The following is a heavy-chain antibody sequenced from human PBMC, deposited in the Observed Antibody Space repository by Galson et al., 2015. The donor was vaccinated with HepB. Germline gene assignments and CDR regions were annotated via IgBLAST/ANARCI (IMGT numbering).Heavy chain of an antibody. CDR3: ARSGVGYCSGGSCHPYYYGMDV. V-gene: IGHV1-69*06. D-gene: IGHD2-15*01. CDR2: IIPIFGTA. Sequence: SVKVSCKASGGTFSSYAISWVRQAPGQGLEWMGGIIPIFGTANYARKFQGRVTITADKSTSTAYMELSSLRSEDTAVYYCARSGVGYCSGGSCHPYYYGMDVWGQGTTVTVSS. J-gene: IGHJ6*02. CDR1: GGTFSSYA.